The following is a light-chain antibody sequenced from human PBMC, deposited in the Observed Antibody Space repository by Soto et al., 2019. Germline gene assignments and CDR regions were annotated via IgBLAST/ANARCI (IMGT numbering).Light chain of an antibody. J-gene: IGKJ4*01. Sequence: EIVMTQSPATLSVSPGERATLSCRASQSVSSNLAWYQQKPGQAPRLLIYGASTRATGIPARFSGSGSGTEFTLTIGSLQSEDFAVYYCQQYNNRPQLTFGGGTKVDIK. CDR3: QQYNNRPQLT. V-gene: IGKV3-15*01. CDR2: GAS. CDR1: QSVSSN.